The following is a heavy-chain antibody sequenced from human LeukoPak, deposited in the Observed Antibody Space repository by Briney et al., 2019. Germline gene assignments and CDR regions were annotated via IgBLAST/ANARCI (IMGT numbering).Heavy chain of an antibody. Sequence: PGGSLRLSCAASGFTFSSYWMHWVRQVPGKGLVWVSRINSDASSTNYADSVKGRFTISRDNSKYTLYLQMTSLRAEDTAVYFCANDAAQQQLSNLFCGMDVWGQGTTVTVSS. CDR3: ANDAAQQQLSNLFCGMDV. V-gene: IGHV3-74*01. J-gene: IGHJ6*02. CDR2: INSDASST. D-gene: IGHD6-13*01. CDR1: GFTFSSYW.